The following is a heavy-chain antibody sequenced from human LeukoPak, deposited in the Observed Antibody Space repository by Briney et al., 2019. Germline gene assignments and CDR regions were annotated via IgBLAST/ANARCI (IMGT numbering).Heavy chain of an antibody. Sequence: SETLSLTCTVSGYSISSGYYWGWIRQPPGKGLEWIGSIYHSGSTYYNPSLKSRVTISVDTSKSQFSLKLSSVTAADTAVYYCARAKIAAAGIGSHGYYFDYWGQGTLVTVSS. CDR1: GYSISSGYY. J-gene: IGHJ4*02. V-gene: IGHV4-38-2*02. CDR3: ARAKIAAAGIGSHGYYFDY. CDR2: IYHSGST. D-gene: IGHD6-13*01.